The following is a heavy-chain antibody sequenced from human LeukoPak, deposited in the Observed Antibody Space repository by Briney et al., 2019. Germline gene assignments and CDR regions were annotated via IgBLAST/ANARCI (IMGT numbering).Heavy chain of an antibody. CDR1: GYTFTNYY. CDR2: INRNGGGT. Sequence: ASVNVSCKASGYTFTNYYIHWVRQAPGQGLEWMGWINRNGGGTNYAQRFQGRVTMTRDTSISTAYMDLSRLRSDDTAVYYCARDFYYDYWGRGTLVTVSS. V-gene: IGHV1-2*02. J-gene: IGHJ4*02. CDR3: ARDFYYDY. D-gene: IGHD3-22*01.